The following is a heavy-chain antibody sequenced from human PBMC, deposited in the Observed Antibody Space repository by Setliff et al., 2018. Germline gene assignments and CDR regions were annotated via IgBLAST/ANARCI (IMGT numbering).Heavy chain of an antibody. J-gene: IGHJ6*03. CDR3: VTIRDRQGPYIYSYYMDV. CDR2: VYSSGST. Sequence: SETLSLTCTVSGASISSPTYSWGWIRQPPGKGLEWVGTVYSSGSTYYNTSLRGRISISXDTSKNQXXXXXXXXXXAXTAMYYCVTIRDRQGPYIYSYYMDVWGEGTTVTVSS. V-gene: IGHV4-39*01. CDR1: GASISSPTYS. D-gene: IGHD2-21*01.